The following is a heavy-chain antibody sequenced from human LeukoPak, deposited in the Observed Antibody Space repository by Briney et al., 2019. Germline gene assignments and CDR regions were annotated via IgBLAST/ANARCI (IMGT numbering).Heavy chain of an antibody. CDR2: MNTNGGNT. V-gene: IGHV1-8*01. J-gene: IGHJ1*01. Sequence: AAGNVCCKAAGYTFTSYDINWVRQGTGQGLGWKGWMNTNGGNTGYAQNLQGRVTMTRNTSKSTAYMELNSLRSEDTAVYYCAKGSSSGWFEYFQHWGQGTLVTVSS. D-gene: IGHD6-19*01. CDR3: AKGSSSGWFEYFQH. CDR1: GYTFTSYD.